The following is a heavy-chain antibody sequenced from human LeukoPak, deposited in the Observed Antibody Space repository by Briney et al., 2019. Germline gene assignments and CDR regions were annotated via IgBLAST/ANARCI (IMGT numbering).Heavy chain of an antibody. V-gene: IGHV4-38-2*02. CDR2: IFPSGGT. CDR1: GYSISTGYY. J-gene: IGHJ4*02. CDR3: ARHSRFPPRGIKTYFDY. D-gene: IGHD3-10*01. Sequence: SETLSLTCTVSGYSISTGYYWGWIRQSPGKGLEWIGSIFPSGGTFYNPSLKSRVTISVDTSKNQFSLKLSSVTAADTAVYYCARHSRFPPRGIKTYFDYWGQGTLVTVSS.